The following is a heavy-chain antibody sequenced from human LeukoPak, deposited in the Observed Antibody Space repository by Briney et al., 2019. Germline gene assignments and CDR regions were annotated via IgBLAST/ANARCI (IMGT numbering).Heavy chain of an antibody. D-gene: IGHD2-2*01. Sequence: PGGSLRLSCAASAFTFTSYAMSWVRQAPGKGLEWVSGINGGGGSTYYADSVKGRFTISRDNSKNTLYLQMNSLRAEDTAVYYCAKNVSSVVPAAADYWGQGTLVTVS. CDR3: AKNVSSVVPAAADY. J-gene: IGHJ4*02. CDR2: INGGGGST. V-gene: IGHV3-23*01. CDR1: AFTFTSYA.